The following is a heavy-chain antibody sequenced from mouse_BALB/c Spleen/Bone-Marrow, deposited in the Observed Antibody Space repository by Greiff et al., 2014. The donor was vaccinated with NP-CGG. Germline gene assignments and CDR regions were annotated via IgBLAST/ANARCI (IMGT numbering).Heavy chain of an antibody. CDR1: GFTFSNYG. CDR2: INSNGGTT. V-gene: IGHV5-6-3*01. J-gene: IGHJ3*01. Sequence: DVMLVESGGGLVQPGGSLKLSCAASGFTFSNYGMSWVRQTPDKRLDLVATINSNGGTTYYPDSVKGRFTISRDNAKNTLYLQMSSLKSEDTAMYFCARGLYYVAYGPGFACWGQGTLVTVSA. D-gene: IGHD2-13*01. CDR3: ARGLYYVAYGPGFAC.